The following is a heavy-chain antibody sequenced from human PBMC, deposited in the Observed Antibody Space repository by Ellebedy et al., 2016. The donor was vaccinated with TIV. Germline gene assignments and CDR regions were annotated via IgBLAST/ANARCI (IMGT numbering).Heavy chain of an antibody. CDR1: GFSFRSYW. CDR3: VTDGSYGDYRSPTHAFVM. CDR2: INQDESQR. Sequence: GESLKISCAASGFSFRSYWMSWVRQAPGRGLEWVANINQDESQRYYVDSVKGRFTISRDNTKNSLYLQMSSLRVEDTAVYYCVTDGSYGDYRSPTHAFVMWGQGTMVAVSS. J-gene: IGHJ3*02. V-gene: IGHV3-7*01. D-gene: IGHD4-17*01.